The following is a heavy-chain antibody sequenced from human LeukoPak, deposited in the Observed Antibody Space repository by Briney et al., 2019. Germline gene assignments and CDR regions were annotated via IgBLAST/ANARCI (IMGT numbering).Heavy chain of an antibody. D-gene: IGHD1-26*01. CDR2: IYDSGST. CDR1: GASIRSGDYY. J-gene: IGHJ6*02. CDR3: ARGRSNYYGMDV. V-gene: IGHV4-30-4*01. Sequence: SETLSLTCTVSGASIRSGDYYWSWIRQPPGKGLEWIGYIYDSGSTYYNPSLKSRITISVDTSENRFSLKLSSVTATDTAVYYCARGRSNYYGMDVWGQGTTVTVSS.